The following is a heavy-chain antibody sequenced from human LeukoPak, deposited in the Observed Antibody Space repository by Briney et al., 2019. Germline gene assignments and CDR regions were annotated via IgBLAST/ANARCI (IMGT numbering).Heavy chain of an antibody. CDR2: IYSGGST. J-gene: IGHJ6*03. CDR1: GFTVSSNY. Sequence: GGSLRLSCAASGFTVSSNYMSWVRQAPGKGLEWVSVIYSGGSTYYADSVKGRFTISRDNSKNTLYLQMNSLRAEDTAVYYCARASGIQTLHYYYMDVWGKGTTVNVSS. CDR3: ARASGIQTLHYYYMDV. D-gene: IGHD6-13*01. V-gene: IGHV3-53*01.